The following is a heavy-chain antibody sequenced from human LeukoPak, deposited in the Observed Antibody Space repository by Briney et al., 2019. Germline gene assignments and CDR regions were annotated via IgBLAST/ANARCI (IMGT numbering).Heavy chain of an antibody. D-gene: IGHD1-26*01. CDR3: ARGRVGATRGVAFDI. Sequence: SETLSLTCAVYGGSFSGYYGSWIRQPPGKGLEWIGEINHSGSTNYNPSPKSRVTISVDTSKNQFSLKLSSVTAADTAVYYCARGRVGATRGVAFDIWGQGTMVTVSS. J-gene: IGHJ3*02. CDR2: INHSGST. CDR1: GGSFSGYY. V-gene: IGHV4-34*01.